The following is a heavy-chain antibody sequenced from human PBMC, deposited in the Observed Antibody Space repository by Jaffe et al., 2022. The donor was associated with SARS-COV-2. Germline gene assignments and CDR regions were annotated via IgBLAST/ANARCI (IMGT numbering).Heavy chain of an antibody. CDR3: ARSFFDSSGYYEADWGY. J-gene: IGHJ4*02. V-gene: IGHV3-74*01. D-gene: IGHD3-22*01. Sequence: EVQLVESGGGLVQPGGSLRLSCAASGFTFSSYWMHWVRQAPGKGLVWVSRINSDGSSTNYADSVKGRFTISRDNAKNTLYLQMNSLRAEDTAIYYCARSFFDSSGYYEADWGYWGQGTLVTVSS. CDR2: INSDGSST. CDR1: GFTFSSYW.